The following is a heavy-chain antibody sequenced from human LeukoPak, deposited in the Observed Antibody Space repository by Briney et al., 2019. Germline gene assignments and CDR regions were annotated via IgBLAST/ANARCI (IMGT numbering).Heavy chain of an antibody. CDR2: ISSSGSTI. V-gene: IGHV3-48*03. J-gene: IGHJ4*02. Sequence: GGSLRLSCAASGFTFSSYEMNWVRQAPGEGLEWVSYISSSGSTIYYADSVKGRFTISRDNAKNSLYLQMNSLRAEDTAVYYCARGEWSSSPFDYWGQGTLVTVSS. D-gene: IGHD6-6*01. CDR3: ARGEWSSSPFDY. CDR1: GFTFSSYE.